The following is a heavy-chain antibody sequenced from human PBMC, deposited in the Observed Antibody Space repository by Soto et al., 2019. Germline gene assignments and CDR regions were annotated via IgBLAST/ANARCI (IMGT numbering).Heavy chain of an antibody. V-gene: IGHV3-73*01. J-gene: IGHJ4*02. CDR1: GFIFSGSA. D-gene: IGHD6-13*01. Sequence: GGSLRLSCAASGFIFSGSAMHWVRQASGKGLEWVGRIRSKAKNYATVYAASVKGRFTISRDDSKNTAYLQMNSLKTEDTAVYYCTRLGIAAAGTDYWGQGTLVTVPQ. CDR2: IRSKAKNYAT. CDR3: TRLGIAAAGTDY.